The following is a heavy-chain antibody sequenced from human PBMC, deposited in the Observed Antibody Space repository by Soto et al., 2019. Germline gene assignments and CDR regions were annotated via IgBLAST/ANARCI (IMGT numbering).Heavy chain of an antibody. CDR3: ARGFRPVMAIFGVVIYYGMDV. CDR1: GYTSTSYD. V-gene: IGHV1-8*01. CDR2: MNPNSGNT. Sequence: ASVKVSCKASGYTSTSYDINWVRQATGQGLEWMGWMNPNSGNTGYAQKFQGRVTMTRNTSISTAYMELSSLRSEDTAVYYCARGFRPVMAIFGVVIYYGMDVWGQGTTATVSS. J-gene: IGHJ6*02. D-gene: IGHD3-3*01.